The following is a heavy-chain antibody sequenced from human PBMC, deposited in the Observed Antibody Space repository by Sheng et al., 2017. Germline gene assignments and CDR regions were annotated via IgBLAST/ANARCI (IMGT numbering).Heavy chain of an antibody. CDR3: ASRLKVGRIYGSGSRDIDY. J-gene: IGHJ4*02. V-gene: IGHV4-34*01. CDR2: VNHSGST. D-gene: IGHD3-10*01. CDR1: GGSFSGYY. Sequence: QVQLQQWGAGLLKPSETLSLTCAVYGGSFSGYYWSWIRQPPGKGAGVDWGKVNHSGSTNYNPSLKSRVTISVDTSKNQXSLKLSSVTAADTAVYYCASRLKVGRIYGSGSRDIDYWGQGTLVTVSS.